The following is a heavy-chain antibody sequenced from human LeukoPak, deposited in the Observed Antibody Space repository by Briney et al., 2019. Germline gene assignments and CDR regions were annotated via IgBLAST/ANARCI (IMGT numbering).Heavy chain of an antibody. D-gene: IGHD1-26*01. CDR1: GFTFGSYA. CDR2: ISYDGSNK. Sequence: GGSLRLSRAASGFTFGSYAFHWVRQAPGKGLEWVAVISYDGSNKYYADSVKGRFTISRDNSKNTLFLQMNSLRLEDTAVYYCASGAGGWELLTKSTFDYWGQGTLVTVSS. J-gene: IGHJ4*02. V-gene: IGHV3-30*04. CDR3: ASGAGGWELLTKSTFDY.